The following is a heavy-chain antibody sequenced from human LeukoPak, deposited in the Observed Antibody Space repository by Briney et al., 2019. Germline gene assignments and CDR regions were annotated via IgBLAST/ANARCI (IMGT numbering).Heavy chain of an antibody. D-gene: IGHD3-22*01. Sequence: GGSLRLSCAASGFTFSSYGMHWVRQAPGKGLEWVAVIWYDGSNKYYADSVKGRFTISRDNAKNSLYLQMNSLRAEDTAVYYCARDIYYYDSSGYYWGQGTLVTVSS. CDR2: IWYDGSNK. CDR3: ARDIYYYDSSGYY. J-gene: IGHJ4*02. V-gene: IGHV3-33*01. CDR1: GFTFSSYG.